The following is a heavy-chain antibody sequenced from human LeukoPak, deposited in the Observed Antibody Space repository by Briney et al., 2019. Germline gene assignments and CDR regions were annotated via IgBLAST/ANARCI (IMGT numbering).Heavy chain of an antibody. V-gene: IGHV3-48*04. CDR1: RFTFSTYS. CDR2: ISTSGSRI. Sequence: PGGSLRLPCAASRFTFSTYSMNWVRQTPGRGLEWVSYISTSGSRIDYADSVKGQFTISRDNAKNSLYLQMNSLRAEDTAVYYCARMNYVSSGWGAPFDSWGQGTLVTVSS. CDR3: ARMNYVSSGWGAPFDS. D-gene: IGHD1-7*01. J-gene: IGHJ4*02.